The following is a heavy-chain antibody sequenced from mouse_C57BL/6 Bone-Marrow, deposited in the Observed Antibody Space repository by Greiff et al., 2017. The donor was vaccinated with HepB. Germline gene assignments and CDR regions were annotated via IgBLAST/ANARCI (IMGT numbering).Heavy chain of an antibody. CDR3: ARLDYDGSSPPFAY. CDR1: GYTFTSYW. V-gene: IGHV1-61*01. Sequence: QVQLQQPGAELVRPGSSVKLSCKASGYTFTSYWMDWVKQRPGQGLEWIGNIYPSDSETHYNQKFKDKATLTVDKSSSTAYMQLSSLTSEDSAVYCCARLDYDGSSPPFAYWGKGTLGTVSA. D-gene: IGHD1-1*01. J-gene: IGHJ3*01. CDR2: IYPSDSET.